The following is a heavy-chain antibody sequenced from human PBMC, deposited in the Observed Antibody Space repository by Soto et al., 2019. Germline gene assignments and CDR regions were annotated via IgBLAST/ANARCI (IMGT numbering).Heavy chain of an antibody. CDR2: IYHSGDT. CDR3: ARMSGGYNYG. J-gene: IGHJ4*02. CDR1: GFTFSPYYM. D-gene: IGHD5-18*01. V-gene: IGHV4-4*02. Sequence: GSLRLSCAASGFTFSPYYMSWVRQPPGKGLEWIGEIYHSGDTNYNPYLKSRVTISVDKSKNQFSLKLSSVTAADTALYYCARMSGGYNYGWGQGTLVTVSS.